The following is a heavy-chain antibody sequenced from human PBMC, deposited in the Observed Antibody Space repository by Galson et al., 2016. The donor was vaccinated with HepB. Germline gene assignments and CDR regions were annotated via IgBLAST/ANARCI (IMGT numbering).Heavy chain of an antibody. D-gene: IGHD2-15*01. CDR1: GFTVSTNY. V-gene: IGHV3-53*04. J-gene: IGHJ6*02. CDR3: ARPLPNVGYGMDV. CDR2: IFGGGST. Sequence: SLRLSCAASGFTVSTNYMSWVRQAPGKGLEWVSVIFGGGSTTYADSVKGRFTISRHNSKNTLYLQMNSLRTVDTAVYYCARPLPNVGYGMDVWGQGTTVTVSS.